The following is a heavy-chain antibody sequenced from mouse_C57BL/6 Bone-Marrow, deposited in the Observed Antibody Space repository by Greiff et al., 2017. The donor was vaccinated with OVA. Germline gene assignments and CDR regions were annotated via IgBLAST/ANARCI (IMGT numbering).Heavy chain of an antibody. V-gene: IGHV1-42*01. CDR2: INPSTGGT. D-gene: IGHD3-2*02. J-gene: IGHJ4*01. CDR3: AREAYYYAMDY. Sequence: EVHLVESGPELVKPGASVKISCKASGYSFTGYYMNWVKQSPEKSLEWIGEINPSTGGTTYNQKFKAKATLTVDKSSSTAYMQLKSLTSEDSAVYYCAREAYYYAMDYWGQGTSVTVSS. CDR1: GYSFTGYY.